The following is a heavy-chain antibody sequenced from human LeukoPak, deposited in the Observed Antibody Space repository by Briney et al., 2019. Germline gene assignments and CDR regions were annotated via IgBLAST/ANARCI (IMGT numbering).Heavy chain of an antibody. CDR2: INPNSGGT. J-gene: IGHJ4*02. Sequence: GASVKVSCKASGYTFTGYYMHWVRQTPGQGVERMGWINPNSGGTNYAQKFQGTVTMTSDTSISSAYMELSRLRSDDTAVYYCARGSPGVVYYDSSGYYYGFDYWGQGTLVTVSS. CDR3: ARGSPGVVYYDSSGYYYGFDY. V-gene: IGHV1-2*02. D-gene: IGHD3-22*01. CDR1: GYTFTGYY.